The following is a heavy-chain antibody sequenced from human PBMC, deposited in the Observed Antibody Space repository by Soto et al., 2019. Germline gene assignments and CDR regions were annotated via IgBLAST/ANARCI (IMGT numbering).Heavy chain of an antibody. J-gene: IGHJ4*02. CDR1: GFSLSTSGMC. V-gene: IGHV2-70*01. CDR3: ARIYYYGSGSYYDY. D-gene: IGHD3-10*01. Sequence: SGPTLVNPTQTLTLTCNFSGFSLSTSGMCVSWIRQPPGKALEWLALIDWDDDKYYSTSLKTRLTISKDTSKNQVVLTMTNMDPVDTATYYCARIYYYGSGSYYDYWGQGTLVTVSS. CDR2: IDWDDDK.